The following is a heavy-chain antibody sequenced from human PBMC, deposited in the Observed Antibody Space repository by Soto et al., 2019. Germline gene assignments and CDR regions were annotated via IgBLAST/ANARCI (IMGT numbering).Heavy chain of an antibody. D-gene: IGHD2-15*01. Sequence: SETLSLTCAVYGGSFSGYYWSWIRQPPGKGLEWIGEINHSGSTNYNPSLKSRVTIPVDTSKNQFSLKLSSVTAADTAVYYCARGVVERYCSGGSCYAETNWFDPWGQGTLVTVSS. V-gene: IGHV4-34*01. CDR3: ARGVVERYCSGGSCYAETNWFDP. CDR1: GGSFSGYY. CDR2: INHSGST. J-gene: IGHJ5*02.